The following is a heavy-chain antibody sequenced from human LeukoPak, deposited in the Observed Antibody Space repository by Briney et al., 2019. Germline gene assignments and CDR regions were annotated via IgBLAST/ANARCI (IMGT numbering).Heavy chain of an antibody. D-gene: IGHD2-2*01. CDR3: ARPGSSTSFVGTFDI. J-gene: IGHJ3*02. Sequence: SETLSLTCTVSGGSISSYCWSWIRQPPGKGLEWIGYIFYSGGTHYSPSLNSRVTISLDTSKNQISLKLTSVTAADTAVYYCARPGSSTSFVGTFDIWGQGTMVTVSS. CDR1: GGSISSYC. CDR2: IFYSGGT. V-gene: IGHV4-59*01.